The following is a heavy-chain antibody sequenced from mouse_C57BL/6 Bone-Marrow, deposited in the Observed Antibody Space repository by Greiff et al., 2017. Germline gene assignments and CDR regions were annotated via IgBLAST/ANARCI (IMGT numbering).Heavy chain of an antibody. D-gene: IGHD2-4*01. CDR2: ISGGGGNT. CDR3: AREDKGLRPFAY. Sequence: EVKLMESGGGLVKPGGSLKLSCAASGFTFSSYTMSWVRQTPEKRLEWVATISGGGGNTYYPDSVKGRFTISRDNAKNTLYLQMSSLRSEDTALYYCAREDKGLRPFAYWGQGTLVTVSA. CDR1: GFTFSSYT. V-gene: IGHV5-9*01. J-gene: IGHJ3*01.